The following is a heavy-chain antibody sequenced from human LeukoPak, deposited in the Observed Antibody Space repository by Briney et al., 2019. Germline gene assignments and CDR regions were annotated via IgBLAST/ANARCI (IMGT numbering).Heavy chain of an antibody. CDR3: AASLYYDILTGYYNY. J-gene: IGHJ4*02. V-gene: IGHV4-59*01. D-gene: IGHD3-9*01. Sequence: SETLSLTCTVSGGSISSYYWSWIRQPPGKGLEWIGYIYYSGSTNYNPSLKSRVTISVDTSKNQFSLKLSSVTAADTAVYYCAASLYYDILTGYYNYWGQGTLVTVSS. CDR2: IYYSGST. CDR1: GGSISSYY.